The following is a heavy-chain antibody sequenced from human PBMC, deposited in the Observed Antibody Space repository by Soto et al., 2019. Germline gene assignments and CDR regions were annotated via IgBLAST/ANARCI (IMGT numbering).Heavy chain of an antibody. CDR2: ISYDGSNK. D-gene: IGHD1-7*01. V-gene: IGHV3-30-3*01. CDR1: GFTFSSYA. Sequence: QVQLVESGGGVVQPGRSLRLSCAASGFTFSSYAMHWVRQAPGKGLEWVAVISYDGSNKYYADSVKGRFTISRDNSKNTLYLKMNSLRAEDTAVYYCARDIAELNFDYWGQGTRVTVSS. J-gene: IGHJ4*02. CDR3: ARDIAELNFDY.